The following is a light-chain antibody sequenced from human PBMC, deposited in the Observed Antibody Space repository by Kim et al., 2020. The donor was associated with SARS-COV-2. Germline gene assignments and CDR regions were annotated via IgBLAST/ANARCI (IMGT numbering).Light chain of an antibody. CDR3: QAWDSGAEV. J-gene: IGLJ3*02. Sequence: SYELTQPPSMSVPPGQTARMSCSGQNLGDKFVSWYQQRPGQSPVLVIYRDAERPSGIPERFSGSNSGNTATLTISGTQAMDEADYYCQAWDSGAEVFGGG. V-gene: IGLV3-1*01. CDR2: RDA. CDR1: NLGDKF.